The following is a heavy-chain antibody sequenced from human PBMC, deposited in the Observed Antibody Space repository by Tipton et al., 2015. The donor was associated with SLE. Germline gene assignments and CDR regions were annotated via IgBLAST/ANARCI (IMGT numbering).Heavy chain of an antibody. V-gene: IGHV4-59*01. CDR2: VYYSGTT. CDR1: GGSISSSF. D-gene: IGHD3-16*01. J-gene: IGHJ4*02. CDR3: ARGGGRLGN. Sequence: TLSLTCTVSGGSISSSFWTWIRQPPGKGLEWIGYVYYSGTTKYNPSLKSRVTISVDTSKNQFSLKLSSVTAADTAVYYCARGGGRLGNWGQGTLVTVSS.